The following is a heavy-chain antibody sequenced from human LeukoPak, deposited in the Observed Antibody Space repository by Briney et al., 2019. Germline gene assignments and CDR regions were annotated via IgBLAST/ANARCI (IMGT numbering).Heavy chain of an antibody. D-gene: IGHD4-17*01. CDR2: ISGSGANT. CDR1: GFTFSSYA. Sequence: GGSLRVSCAASGFTFSSYAMSWVRQAPGKGLEWVSGISGSGANTYYADSVKGRFTISRDNSKNTLYLQMNSLRAEDTAVYYCARDPDYGDYDYYYYYMDVWGKGTTVTVSS. CDR3: ARDPDYGDYDYYYYYMDV. J-gene: IGHJ6*03. V-gene: IGHV3-23*01.